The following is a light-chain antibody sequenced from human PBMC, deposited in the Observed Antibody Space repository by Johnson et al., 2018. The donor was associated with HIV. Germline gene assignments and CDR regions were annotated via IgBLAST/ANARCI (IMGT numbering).Light chain of an antibody. Sequence: QSILTQPPSVSAAPGQRVNISCSGNSSNIENYFVSWYQQLPGAAPRLLIYEDNKRTSGIPDRFSGSKSGASATLGITGLQTGDEADYYCGVWDASLSPHYVFGTGTTVIVL. CDR1: SSNIENYF. CDR3: GVWDASLSPHYV. V-gene: IGLV1-51*02. CDR2: EDN. J-gene: IGLJ1*01.